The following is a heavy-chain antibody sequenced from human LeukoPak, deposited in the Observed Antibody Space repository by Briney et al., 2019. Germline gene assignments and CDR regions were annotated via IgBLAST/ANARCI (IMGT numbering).Heavy chain of an antibody. CDR3: ARDRRGITMIEDPAYYYYMDV. J-gene: IGHJ6*03. D-gene: IGHD3-22*01. CDR2: IIPIFGTA. V-gene: IGHV1-69*06. CDR1: GGTFSSYA. Sequence: GSSVKVSCKASGGTFSSYAISWVRQAPGQGLEWMGGIIPIFGTANYAQKFQGRVTITADKSTSTAYMELSSLRSEDTAVYYCARDRRGITMIEDPAYYYYMDVWGKGTTVTVSS.